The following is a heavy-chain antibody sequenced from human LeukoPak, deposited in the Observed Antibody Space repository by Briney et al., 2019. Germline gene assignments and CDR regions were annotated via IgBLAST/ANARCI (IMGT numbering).Heavy chain of an antibody. CDR2: ISWNSGSI. J-gene: IGHJ5*02. V-gene: IGHV3-9*01. CDR3: AKGKVVPAPIGSGWFDP. D-gene: IGHD2-2*02. CDR1: GFTFDDYA. Sequence: PGRSLRLSCAASGFTFDDYAMHWARQAPGKGLEWVSGISWNSGSIGYADSVKGRFTISRDNAKNSLYLQVNSLRAEDTALYYCAKGKVVPAPIGSGWFDPWGQGTLVTVSS.